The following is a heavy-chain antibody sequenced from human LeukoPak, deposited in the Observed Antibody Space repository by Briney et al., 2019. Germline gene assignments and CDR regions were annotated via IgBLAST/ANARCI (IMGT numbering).Heavy chain of an antibody. Sequence: SETLSLTCAVYGGSFSSYYWSWMRQPPGKWLEWIGEINYSGSTKYNPSLESRVTISVDTSKNHFSLMLTSLTAADTAVYYCARGPPLSPDYDISTGYYNFDYWGQGTLVTVSS. J-gene: IGHJ4*02. D-gene: IGHD3-9*01. V-gene: IGHV4-34*01. CDR3: ARGPPLSPDYDISTGYYNFDY. CDR2: INYSGST. CDR1: GGSFSSYY.